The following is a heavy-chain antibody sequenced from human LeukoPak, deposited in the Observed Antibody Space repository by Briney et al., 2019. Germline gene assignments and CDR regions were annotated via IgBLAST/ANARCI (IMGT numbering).Heavy chain of an antibody. CDR3: AGPTTGDYYYGMDV. CDR1: GGSVSSGSYY. Sequence: SETLSLTCTVSGGSVSSGSYYWSWIRQPPGKGLGWIGYIYYSGSTNYNPSLKSRVTISVDTSKNQFSLKLSSVTAADTAVYYCAGPTTGDYYYGMDVWGQGTTVTVSS. V-gene: IGHV4-61*01. CDR2: IYYSGST. J-gene: IGHJ6*02. D-gene: IGHD4-11*01.